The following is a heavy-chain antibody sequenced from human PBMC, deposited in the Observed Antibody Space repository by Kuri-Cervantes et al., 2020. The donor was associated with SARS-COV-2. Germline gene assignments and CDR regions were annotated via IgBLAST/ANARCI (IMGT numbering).Heavy chain of an antibody. CDR2: ISGSGGST. V-gene: IGHV3-23*01. D-gene: IGHD2-2*01. CDR1: GFTFSSYS. CDR3: AKGGSPYCSSTSCYHSDYYYGMDV. Sequence: GESLKISCAASGFTFSSYSMNWVRQAPGKGLEWVSAISGSGGSTYYADSVKGRFTISRDNSKNTLYLQMNSLRAEDTAVYYCAKGGSPYCSSTSCYHSDYYYGMDVWGQGTTVTVSS. J-gene: IGHJ6*02.